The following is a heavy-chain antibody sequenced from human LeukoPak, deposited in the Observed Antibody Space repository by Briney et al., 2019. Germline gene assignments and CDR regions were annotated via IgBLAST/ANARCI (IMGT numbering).Heavy chain of an antibody. CDR2: IYYSGST. D-gene: IGHD3-22*01. V-gene: IGHV4-4*07. CDR3: ARGSYYDSSGYEFDY. CDR1: GVSINSFF. Sequence: SETLSLTCNVSGVSINSFFWSWIRQSAGDGLKFLGRIYYSGSTNYNPSLKSRVTISVDTSKNQFSLKLSSVTAADTAVYYCARGSYYDSSGYEFDYWGQGTLVTVSS. J-gene: IGHJ4*02.